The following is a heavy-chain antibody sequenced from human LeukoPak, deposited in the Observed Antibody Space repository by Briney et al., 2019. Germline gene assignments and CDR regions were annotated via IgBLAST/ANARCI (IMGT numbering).Heavy chain of an antibody. D-gene: IGHD6-19*01. V-gene: IGHV1-18*04. CDR1: GYTFTGYY. CDR2: ISAYNGNT. J-gene: IGHJ4*02. Sequence: ASVKVSCKASGYTFTGYYMHWVRQAPGQGLEWMGWISAYNGNTNYAQKLQGRVTMTTDTSTSTAYMELRSLRSDDTAVYYCARARPSGWYAYWGQGTLVTVSS. CDR3: ARARPSGWYAY.